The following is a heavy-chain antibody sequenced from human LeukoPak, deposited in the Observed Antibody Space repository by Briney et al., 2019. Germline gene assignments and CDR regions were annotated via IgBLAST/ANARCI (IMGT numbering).Heavy chain of an antibody. CDR2: ISNNGIGT. V-gene: IGHV3-23*01. CDR3: AKVRSSGWNGLATPCYFDY. CDR1: GFTFSSYA. Sequence: LPGGSLRLSCAASGFTFSSYAMSWVRQAPGKGLEWVSVISNNGIGTFYADSVKGRFTISRDNSKNTLYLQMNSLRAEDTAVYYCAKVRSSGWNGLATPCYFDYWGQGTLVTVSS. J-gene: IGHJ4*02. D-gene: IGHD6-19*01.